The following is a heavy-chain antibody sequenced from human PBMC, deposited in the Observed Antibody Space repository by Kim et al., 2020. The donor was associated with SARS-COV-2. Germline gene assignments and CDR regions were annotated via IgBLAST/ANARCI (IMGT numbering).Heavy chain of an antibody. V-gene: IGHV1-46*01. CDR1: GYTFTNFY. Sequence: ASVKVSCKTSGYTFTNFYMHWVRQAPGRGLEWMGIINSNDGSANSAEKFQGRVAMTRDTSTSTVYLELSSLTSEDTAVYYCRRQITETTGDFWGQGTLVTVSS. CDR3: RRQITETTGDF. CDR2: INSNDGSA. J-gene: IGHJ4*02. D-gene: IGHD1-1*01.